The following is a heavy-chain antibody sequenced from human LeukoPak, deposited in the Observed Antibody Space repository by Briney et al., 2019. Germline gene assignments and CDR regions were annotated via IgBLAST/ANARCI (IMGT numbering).Heavy chain of an antibody. J-gene: IGHJ6*02. D-gene: IGHD3-22*01. V-gene: IGHV1-18*04. Sequence: ASVKVSCKASGYTFTAYEMHWVRQAPGQGLEWMGWISAYNGNTNYAQKLQGRVTMTTDISTSTAYMELRSLRSDDTAVYYCARNYDSSGYYSGDYYYYGMDVWGQGTTVTVSS. CDR2: ISAYNGNT. CDR3: ARNYDSSGYYSGDYYYYGMDV. CDR1: GYTFTAYE.